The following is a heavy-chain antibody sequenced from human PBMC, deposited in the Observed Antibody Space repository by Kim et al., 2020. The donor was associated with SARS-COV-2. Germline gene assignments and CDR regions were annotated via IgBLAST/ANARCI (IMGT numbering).Heavy chain of an antibody. J-gene: IGHJ5*02. CDR2: ISWNSGSI. V-gene: IGHV3-9*01. CDR3: AKDFDSSGYFRWFDP. D-gene: IGHD3-22*01. CDR1: GFTFDDYA. Sequence: GGSLRLSCAASGFTFDDYAMHWVRQAPGKGLEWVSGISWNSGSIGYADSVKGRFTISRDNAKNSLYLQMNSLRAEDTALYYCAKDFDSSGYFRWFDPWGQGTLVTVSS.